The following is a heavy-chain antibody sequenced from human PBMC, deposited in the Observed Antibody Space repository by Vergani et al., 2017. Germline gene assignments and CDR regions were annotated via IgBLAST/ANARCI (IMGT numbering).Heavy chain of an antibody. CDR3: ARGYYDILTGYYEDY. V-gene: IGHV4-34*01. J-gene: IGHJ4*02. CDR2: INHSGST. Sequence: QVQLQQWGAGLLKPSETLSLTCAVYGGSFSGYYWSWIRKPPGKGLEWIGEINHSGSTNYNPSLKSRVTISVYTSKNQFSLKLSSVTAADTAVYYCARGYYDILTGYYEDYWGQGTLVTVSS. CDR1: GGSFSGYY. D-gene: IGHD3-9*01.